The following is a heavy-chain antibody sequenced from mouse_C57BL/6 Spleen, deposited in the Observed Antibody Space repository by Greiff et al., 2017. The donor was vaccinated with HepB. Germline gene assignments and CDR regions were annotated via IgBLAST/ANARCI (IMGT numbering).Heavy chain of an antibody. V-gene: IGHV1-62-2*01. CDR3: ARHEGERGGLLFDY. CDR2: FYPGSGSI. J-gene: IGHJ2*01. CDR1: GYTFTEYT. D-gene: IGHD3-3*01. Sequence: VKVVESGAELVKPGASVKLSCKASGYTFTEYTIHWVKQRSGQGLEWIGWFYPGSGSIKYNEKFKDKATLTADKSSSTVYMELSRLTSEDSAVYFCARHEGERGGLLFDYWGQGTTLTVSS.